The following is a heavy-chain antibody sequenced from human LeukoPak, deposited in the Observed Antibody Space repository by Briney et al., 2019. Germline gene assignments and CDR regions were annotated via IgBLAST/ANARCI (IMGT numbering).Heavy chain of an antibody. V-gene: IGHV3-30*04. D-gene: IGHD6-19*01. Sequence: PGGSLRLSCAASGFTFSSYAMHWVRQAPGKGLEWVAVISYDGSNKYYADSVKGRFTISRDNSKNMLYLQMNSLRAEDTAVYYCARDSAVAGTFYYYYYMDVWGKGTTVTVSS. CDR1: GFTFSSYA. J-gene: IGHJ6*03. CDR2: ISYDGSNK. CDR3: ARDSAVAGTFYYYYYMDV.